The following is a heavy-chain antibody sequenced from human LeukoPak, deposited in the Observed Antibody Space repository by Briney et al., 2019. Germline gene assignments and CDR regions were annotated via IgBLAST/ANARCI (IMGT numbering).Heavy chain of an antibody. Sequence: ASVKVSCKASGYTFTGYYMHWVRQAPGQGLEWMGWINPNSGGTNYAQKFQGRVTMTRDTSISTAYMELSRLRSDDTAVYYCARDPKTVRNFDIWGQGTMVTVSS. D-gene: IGHD1-14*01. V-gene: IGHV1-2*02. CDR1: GYTFTGYY. J-gene: IGHJ3*02. CDR3: ARDPKTVRNFDI. CDR2: INPNSGGT.